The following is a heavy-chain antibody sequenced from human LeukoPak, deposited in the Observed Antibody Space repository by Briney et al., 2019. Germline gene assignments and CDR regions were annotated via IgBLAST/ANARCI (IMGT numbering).Heavy chain of an antibody. Sequence: PSETLSLTCAVYGGSFSGYYWSWLRRPPGKGLEWIGYFYYSGSTNYNPSLKSRVTISVDTSKNQFSLKLTSVTAADTAVYYCARVSRDGYNYWGYFDYWGQGTLVTVSS. CDR1: GGSFSGYY. CDR2: FYYSGST. V-gene: IGHV4-59*01. J-gene: IGHJ4*02. CDR3: ARVSRDGYNYWGYFDY. D-gene: IGHD5-24*01.